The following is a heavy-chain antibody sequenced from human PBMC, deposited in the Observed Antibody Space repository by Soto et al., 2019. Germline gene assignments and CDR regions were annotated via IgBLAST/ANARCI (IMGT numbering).Heavy chain of an antibody. D-gene: IGHD3-3*01. V-gene: IGHV5-51*01. CDR2: MYPGDSDT. CDR3: ARLPRDCNKTSCYYADH. J-gene: IGHJ4*02. Sequence: GESLKISCRGSGYDFNTNWFGWVRQLPGRGLEWVGIMYPGDSDTRYNPSLQGHVTLSVDVTVSTAFLQWRSLETSDAGMYFCARLPRDCNKTSCYYADHWGQGTQVTVSS. CDR1: GYDFNTNW.